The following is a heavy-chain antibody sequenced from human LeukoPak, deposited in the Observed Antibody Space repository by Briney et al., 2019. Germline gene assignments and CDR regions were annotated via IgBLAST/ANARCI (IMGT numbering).Heavy chain of an antibody. D-gene: IGHD2-2*01. CDR2: ISGSGDTS. Sequence: GGSLRLSCVASGFTFSNHFISWVRQAPGKGLEWVSAISGSGDTSYYADSVKGRFTISRDNSKNTLYLEMNTLRAEETAVYYCVKDRNSGTNSRYWGRGTLVTVSS. J-gene: IGHJ4*01. CDR1: GFTFSNHF. CDR3: VKDRNSGTNSRY. V-gene: IGHV3-23*01.